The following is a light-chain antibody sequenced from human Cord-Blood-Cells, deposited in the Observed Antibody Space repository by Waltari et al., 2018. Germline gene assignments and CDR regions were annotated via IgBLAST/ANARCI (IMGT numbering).Light chain of an antibody. CDR1: SGHSSYA. CDR3: QTWGTGIHGV. J-gene: IGLJ3*02. Sequence: QLVLTQSPSASASLGASVKLTCTLSSGHSSYAIAWHQQQPEKGPRYLMKLNSDGSHSKGDGIPVRFSGSSSGAERYLTISSLQSEDEADYYCQTWGTGIHGVFGGGTKLTVL. V-gene: IGLV4-69*01. CDR2: LNSDGSH.